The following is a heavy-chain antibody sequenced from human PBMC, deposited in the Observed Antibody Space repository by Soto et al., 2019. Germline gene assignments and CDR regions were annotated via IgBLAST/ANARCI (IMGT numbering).Heavy chain of an antibody. CDR3: ARMDGDYNYYGLDV. Sequence: QVTLKESGPVLVKPTETLTLTCSVSGFSLTNGRMGVSWLRQPPGKALEWLAHFFSDAERSYSTSMQSRLNMYKDSSGSQVVLTMTNMAPADTATYYCARMDGDYNYYGLDVWGHGIAVTVSS. V-gene: IGHV2-26*01. CDR2: FFSDAER. J-gene: IGHJ6*02. CDR1: GFSLTNGRMG. D-gene: IGHD4-17*01.